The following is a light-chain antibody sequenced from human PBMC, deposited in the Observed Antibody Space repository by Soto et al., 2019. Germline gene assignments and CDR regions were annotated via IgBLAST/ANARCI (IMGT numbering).Light chain of an antibody. J-gene: IGKJ2*01. V-gene: IGKV3-15*01. CDR1: QSVSSN. CDR3: QQYNNWPPYT. CDR2: GAS. Sequence: EIVMTQSPATLSVSPGERATLSCRASQSVSSNLAWYQQKPGQAPRLLIYGASTRATGIPARFSGSGSGREFTLTISSLQSEDFAAYYCQQYNNWPPYTFGQGTKLEIK.